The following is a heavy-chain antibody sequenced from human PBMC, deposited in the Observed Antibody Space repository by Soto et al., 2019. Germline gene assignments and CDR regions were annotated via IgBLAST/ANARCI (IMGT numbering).Heavy chain of an antibody. Sequence: GASVKVSCKASGYTFTSYYMHWVRQAPGQGLEWMGIINPSGGSTSYAQKFQGRVTMTRDTSTSTVYMELSSLRSEDTAVYYCARDGYSYGSYHYYGMDFWGQGTTVTVSS. CDR3: ARDGYSYGSYHYYGMDF. CDR1: GYTFTSYY. D-gene: IGHD5-18*01. J-gene: IGHJ6*02. V-gene: IGHV1-46*01. CDR2: INPSGGST.